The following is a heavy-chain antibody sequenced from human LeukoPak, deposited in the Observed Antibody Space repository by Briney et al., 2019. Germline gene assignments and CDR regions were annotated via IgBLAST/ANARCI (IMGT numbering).Heavy chain of an antibody. D-gene: IGHD3-10*01. Sequence: ASVKVSCKTSGYIFVKYGINWVRQAPGQGLEWMGIINPSGGSTSYAQKFQGRVTMTRDTSTSTVYMELSSLRSEDTAVYYCARDTMVRGVICYGMDVWGQGTTVTVSS. CDR1: GYIFVKYG. V-gene: IGHV1-46*01. CDR2: INPSGGST. J-gene: IGHJ6*02. CDR3: ARDTMVRGVICYGMDV.